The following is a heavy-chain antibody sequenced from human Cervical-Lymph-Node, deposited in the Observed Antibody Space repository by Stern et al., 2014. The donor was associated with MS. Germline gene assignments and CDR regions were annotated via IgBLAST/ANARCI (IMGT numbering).Heavy chain of an antibody. V-gene: IGHV2-5*02. CDR1: GFSLSTSGVG. Sequence: QVTLKESGPTLVKPTQTLTLTCTFSGFSLSTSGVGVGWIRQPPGKALEWLALIYWDDDKRYSPSLKSRLTITKDTSKNQVVLTMTNMDTVDTATYYCAHGRYGGYPYYFDYWGQGTLVTVSS. CDR3: AHGRYGGYPYYFDY. CDR2: IYWDDDK. D-gene: IGHD4-17*01. J-gene: IGHJ4*02.